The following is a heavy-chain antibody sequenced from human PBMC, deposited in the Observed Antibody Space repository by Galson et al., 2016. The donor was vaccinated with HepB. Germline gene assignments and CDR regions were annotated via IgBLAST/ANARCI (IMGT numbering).Heavy chain of an antibody. V-gene: IGHV2-70*11. CDR3: ARTYGDYFDL. D-gene: IGHD4-17*01. Sequence: PALVKPTQTLTLTCTFSGFSLTTTGMCVSWIRQPPGKALEWLARIDWDDDKYYSTSLKTRLAISKDTAKNQVVFTMTNLDPVDTATYYCARTYGDYFDLWGRGTLVTVSS. CDR1: GFSLTTTGMC. J-gene: IGHJ2*01. CDR2: IDWDDDK.